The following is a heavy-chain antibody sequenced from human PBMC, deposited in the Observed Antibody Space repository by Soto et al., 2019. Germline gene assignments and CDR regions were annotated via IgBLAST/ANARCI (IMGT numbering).Heavy chain of an antibody. CDR3: AIRTGQLAIISEFDGDWFFEV. J-gene: IGHJ2*01. Sequence: ASVKVSCKSSGYTFTDYYIHWVRQAPGQGLEWVGWINPDSGGTNLAQRFQGRVTMTSDTSINTAYMELSSLRSDDTAVYYCAIRTGQLAIISEFDGDWFFEVWGRGTLVTVSS. V-gene: IGHV1-2*02. CDR1: GYTFTDYY. CDR2: INPDSGGT. D-gene: IGHD2-2*01.